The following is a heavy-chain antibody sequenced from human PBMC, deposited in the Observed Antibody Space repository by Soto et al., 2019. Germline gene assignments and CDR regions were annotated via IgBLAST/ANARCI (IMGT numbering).Heavy chain of an antibody. Sequence: SETLSLTCTVSGGSISSYYWSWIRQPPGKGLEWIGYIYYSGSTNYNPSLKSRVTISVDTSKNQFSLKLSSVTAADTAVYYCAKGQCDPDCYVFDSWGQGTLVTVSS. CDR3: AKGQCDPDCYVFDS. J-gene: IGHJ4*02. D-gene: IGHD2-21*02. CDR1: GGSISSYY. CDR2: IYYSGST. V-gene: IGHV4-59*01.